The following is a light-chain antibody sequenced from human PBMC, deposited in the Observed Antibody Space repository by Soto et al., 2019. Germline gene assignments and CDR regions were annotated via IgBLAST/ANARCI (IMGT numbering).Light chain of an antibody. Sequence: QSVLTQPASVSRSPGQSITISCTGTSSDVGGYNYVSWYQQHPGKAPKLMIYDVSNRPSGVSNRFSGSKSGNTASLTISGLQAEDEADYYCSSYTSSSTSVVFGGGTQLTVL. CDR2: DVS. J-gene: IGLJ2*01. CDR3: SSYTSSSTSVV. V-gene: IGLV2-14*01. CDR1: SSDVGGYNY.